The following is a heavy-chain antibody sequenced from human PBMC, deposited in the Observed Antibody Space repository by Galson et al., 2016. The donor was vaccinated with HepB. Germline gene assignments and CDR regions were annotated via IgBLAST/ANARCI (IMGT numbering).Heavy chain of an antibody. D-gene: IGHD4-23*01. CDR1: GHTLTDLS. Sequence: SVKVSCKVSGHTLTDLSIHWVRQAPGKGLEWMGGFDPEDGKPIYAQKFKGRVTVTEDTSTDTAFMQLSGLRSDDTAVYYCASSPPPTWKLLLYYPYYYMAVWGQGTTVTVSS. J-gene: IGHJ6*02. CDR3: ASSPPPTWKLLLYYPYYYMAV. V-gene: IGHV1-24*01. CDR2: FDPEDGKP.